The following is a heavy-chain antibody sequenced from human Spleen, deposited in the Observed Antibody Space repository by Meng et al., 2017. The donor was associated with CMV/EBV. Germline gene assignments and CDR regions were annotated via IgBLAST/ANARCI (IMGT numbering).Heavy chain of an antibody. CDR2: INHSGST. D-gene: IGHD4-17*01. CDR1: GASISIK. CDR3: ARRPTVTTYYYYYYGMDV. Sequence: SETLSLTCTVSGASISIKIRQPPGKGLEWIGEINHSGSTNYNPSLKSRVTISVDTSKNQFSLKLSSVTAADTAVYYCARRPTVTTYYYYYYGMDVWGQGTTVTVSS. J-gene: IGHJ6*02. V-gene: IGHV4-34*01.